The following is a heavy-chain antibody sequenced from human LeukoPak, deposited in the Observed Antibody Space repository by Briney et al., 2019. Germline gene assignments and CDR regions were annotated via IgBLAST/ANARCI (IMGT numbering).Heavy chain of an antibody. D-gene: IGHD3-10*01. CDR2: IYTSGST. CDR1: GGSISSGSYY. J-gene: IGHJ4*02. Sequence: SETLSLTCTVSGGSISSGSYYWSWIRQPAGKGLEWIGRIYTSGSTNYNPSLKSRVTISVDTSKNQFSLKLSSVTAADTAVYYCAVQLRGFGEASSFYFDYWGQGTLVTVS. V-gene: IGHV4-61*02. CDR3: AVQLRGFGEASSFYFDY.